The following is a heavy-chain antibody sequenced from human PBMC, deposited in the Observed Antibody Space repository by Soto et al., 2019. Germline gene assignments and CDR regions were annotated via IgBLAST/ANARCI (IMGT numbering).Heavy chain of an antibody. J-gene: IGHJ4*02. Sequence: RASVKVSCKASGGTFSSYAISWVRQAPGQGLEWMGGIIPIFGTANYAQKFQGRVTITADESTSTAYMELSGLRSEDTAVYYCASLHHGSWSFDYWGQGTLVTVSS. CDR3: ASLHHGSWSFDY. V-gene: IGHV1-69*13. CDR2: IIPIFGTA. D-gene: IGHD2-15*01. CDR1: GGTFSSYA.